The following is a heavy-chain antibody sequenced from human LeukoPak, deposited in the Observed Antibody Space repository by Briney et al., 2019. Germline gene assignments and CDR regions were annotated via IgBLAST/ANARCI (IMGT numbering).Heavy chain of an antibody. J-gene: IGHJ6*03. D-gene: IGHD3-16*01. CDR3: ARARATFNYYMDV. V-gene: IGHV4-38-2*02. Sequence: PSETLSLTRTVSGYSISSGYYWGWIRQPPGKGLEWIGSIYHSGSTYYNPSLKSRVTISVDTSKNQFSLKLSSVTAADTAVYYCARARATFNYYMDVWGKGTTVTVSS. CDR1: GYSISSGYY. CDR2: IYHSGST.